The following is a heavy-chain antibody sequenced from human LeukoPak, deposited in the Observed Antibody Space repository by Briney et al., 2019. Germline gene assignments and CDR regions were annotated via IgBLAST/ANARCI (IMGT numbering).Heavy chain of an antibody. V-gene: IGHV1-46*01. CDR2: INPSGGST. J-gene: IGHJ5*02. CDR3: ARDLRSDGGYSYGYRRLKNWFDP. D-gene: IGHD5-18*01. Sequence: ASVKDSFKASGYTFTNYYMHWVRPAPGQGLEGMGIINPSGGSTSYAQKFQGRVTMTRDMSTSTVYMELSSLRSEDTAVYYCARDLRSDGGYSYGYRRLKNWFDPWGQGTLVTVSS. CDR1: GYTFTNYY.